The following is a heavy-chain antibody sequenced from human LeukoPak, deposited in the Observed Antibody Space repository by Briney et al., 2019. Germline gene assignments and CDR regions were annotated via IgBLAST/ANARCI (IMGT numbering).Heavy chain of an antibody. V-gene: IGHV3-30*18. J-gene: IGHJ4*02. CDR1: GFTLRSHG. CDR3: AKDSSTGWYYFDY. Sequence: GGPLRLSCAASGFTLRSHGMHWVRQAPGKGLEWVAVISYDESNKHYADSVKGRFTISRDTSRNTLYLQMDSLRAEDTALYYCAKDSSTGWYYFDYWGQGTVVTVSS. CDR2: ISYDESNK. D-gene: IGHD2-2*01.